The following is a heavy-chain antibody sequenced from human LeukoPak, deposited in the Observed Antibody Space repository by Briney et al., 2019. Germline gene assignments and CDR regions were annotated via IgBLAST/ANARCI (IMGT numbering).Heavy chain of an antibody. CDR2: ISYDGSNK. J-gene: IGHJ4*02. CDR1: GFTFSSYA. D-gene: IGHD2-21*02. Sequence: GGSLRLSCAASGFTFSSYAMHWVRQAPGKGLEWVAVISYDGSNKYCADSVKGRFTISRDNSKNTLYLQMNSLRAEDTAVYYCARDPFVVVVTAMLDYWGQGTLVTVSS. CDR3: ARDPFVVVVTAMLDY. V-gene: IGHV3-30-3*01.